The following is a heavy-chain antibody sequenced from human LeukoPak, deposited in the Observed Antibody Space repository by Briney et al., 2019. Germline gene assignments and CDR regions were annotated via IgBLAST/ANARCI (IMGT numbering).Heavy chain of an antibody. CDR3: AKDRYYNSIEFYMDV. Sequence: GESLRLSCAASGLTFSNYAMSWVRQAPGKGLEWVSVISATGYTTYYADFVKGRVTTSRDNSKNTLYLQMNSLSPEDTAVYYCAKDRYYNSIEFYMDVWGKGTTVTASS. CDR1: GLTFSNYA. CDR2: ISATGYTT. D-gene: IGHD3-22*01. J-gene: IGHJ6*03. V-gene: IGHV3-23*01.